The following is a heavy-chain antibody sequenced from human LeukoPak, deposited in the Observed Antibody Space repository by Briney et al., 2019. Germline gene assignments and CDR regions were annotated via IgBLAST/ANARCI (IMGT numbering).Heavy chain of an antibody. CDR3: ARDQAAYSSGWYFHYYYYMDV. CDR2: ISSSSSYI. Sequence: GGSLRLSCAASGFTFSGYSMNWVRQAPGKGLEWVSSISSSSSYIYYADSVKGRFTISRDNAKNSLYLQMNSLRAEDTAVYYCARDQAAYSSGWYFHYYYYMDVWGKGTTVTVSS. CDR1: GFTFSGYS. D-gene: IGHD6-19*01. J-gene: IGHJ6*03. V-gene: IGHV3-21*01.